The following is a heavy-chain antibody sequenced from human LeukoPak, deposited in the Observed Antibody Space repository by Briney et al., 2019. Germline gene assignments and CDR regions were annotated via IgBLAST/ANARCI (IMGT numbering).Heavy chain of an antibody. D-gene: IGHD6-6*01. CDR2: ISSSSTI. CDR3: ARDVYSSSKVGR. Sequence: GGSLRLSCAASGFTFSSYSMNWVRQAPGKGLEWVSYISSSSTIYYADSVKGRFTISRDNAKNSLYLQMNSLRAEDTAVYYCARDVYSSSKVGRWGQGTLVTVSS. J-gene: IGHJ4*02. V-gene: IGHV3-48*01. CDR1: GFTFSSYS.